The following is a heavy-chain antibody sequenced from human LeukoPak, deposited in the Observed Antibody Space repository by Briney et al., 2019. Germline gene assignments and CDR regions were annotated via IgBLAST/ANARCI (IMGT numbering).Heavy chain of an antibody. D-gene: IGHD2-21*01. V-gene: IGHV3-30*02. CDR3: AKDLNTVVMQYFDS. CDR1: GFPFSSYG. CDR2: IRYDGKTE. Sequence: GGSLRLSCTGSGFPFSSYGMHWVRQTPGRGLEWVAFIRYDGKTEYYADSVKGRFTIAREDSHSTVHLHMKDLRPDDAAVYFCAKDLNTVVMQYFDSWGKGTLVSVS. J-gene: IGHJ4*02.